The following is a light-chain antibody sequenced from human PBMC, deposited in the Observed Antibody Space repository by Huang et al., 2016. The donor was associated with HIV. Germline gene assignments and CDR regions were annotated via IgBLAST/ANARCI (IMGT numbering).Light chain of an antibody. Sequence: EIVMTQSPGTLSVAPGERATLSCRASQNINTNLAWFQQKPGKAPRRLIDAASTRTADFPARFSGSGSRTEFTLTIRSLQSEDIAVYYCQQYNDWPRSFGQGTKVEIK. V-gene: IGKV3-15*01. J-gene: IGKJ1*01. CDR1: QNINTN. CDR2: AAS. CDR3: QQYNDWPRS.